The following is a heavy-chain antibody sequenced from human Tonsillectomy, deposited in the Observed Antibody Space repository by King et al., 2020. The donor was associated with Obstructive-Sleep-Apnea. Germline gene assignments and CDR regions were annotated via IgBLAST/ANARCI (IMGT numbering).Heavy chain of an antibody. CDR1: GFTVSSNY. Sequence: VQLVESGGGLVQPGGSLRLSCAASGFTVSSNYMSWVRQAPGKGLEWVSVIYSGGSTYYTDSVKGRVIISRDNSKNTLYLQMNSLRAEDTAVYYCARDRDSSGYLDYWGQGTLVTVSS. D-gene: IGHD3-22*01. J-gene: IGHJ4*02. CDR3: ARDRDSSGYLDY. CDR2: IYSGGST. V-gene: IGHV3-66*01.